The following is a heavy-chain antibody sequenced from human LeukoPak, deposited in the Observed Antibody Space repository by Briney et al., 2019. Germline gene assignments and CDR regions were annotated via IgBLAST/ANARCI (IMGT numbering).Heavy chain of an antibody. CDR1: GYTFTSYY. J-gene: IGHJ4*02. CDR3: ARMGSRFGELLT. Sequence: ASVKVSCKASGYTFTSYYMHWVRQAPGQGLEWMGIINPSDGSTTYVQKFQGRITMTRDMSTSTVYMELSSLRSEDTAVYYCARMGSRFGELLTWGQGTLVTVSS. V-gene: IGHV1-46*01. CDR2: INPSDGST. D-gene: IGHD3-10*01.